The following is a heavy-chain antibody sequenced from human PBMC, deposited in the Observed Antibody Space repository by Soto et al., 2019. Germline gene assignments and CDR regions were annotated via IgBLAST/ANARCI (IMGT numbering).Heavy chain of an antibody. D-gene: IGHD3-10*01. CDR3: ARGQDGSGSYNWFDP. Sequence: SETLSLTCTVSGGSISSSSYYWGWIRQPPGKGLEWIGSIYYSGSTNYNPSLKSRVTISVDTSKNQFSLKLSSVTAADTAVYYCARGQDGSGSYNWFDPWGQGTLVTVSS. CDR1: GGSISSSSYY. J-gene: IGHJ5*02. CDR2: IYYSGST. V-gene: IGHV4-39*07.